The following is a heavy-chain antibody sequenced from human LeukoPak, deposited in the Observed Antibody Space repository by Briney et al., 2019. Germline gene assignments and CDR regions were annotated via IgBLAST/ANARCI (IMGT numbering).Heavy chain of an antibody. Sequence: SETLSLTCTVSGGSITTYYWSWIRQPPGKGLEWLGYVYYSGSTYYNPSLQSRVTISVDTSKNRFSLKLTSMTAADTAVYYCARHGTGYFDYWGQGTLVTVSS. CDR2: VYYSGST. D-gene: IGHD1-26*01. V-gene: IGHV4-59*08. J-gene: IGHJ4*02. CDR3: ARHGTGYFDY. CDR1: GGSITTYY.